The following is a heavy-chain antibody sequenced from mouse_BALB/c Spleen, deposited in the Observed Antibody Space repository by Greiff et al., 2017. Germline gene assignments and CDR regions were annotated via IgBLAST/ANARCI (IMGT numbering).Heavy chain of an antibody. Sequence: QVQLQQSGPELVKPGASVKISCKASGYAFSSSWMNWVKQRPGQGLEWIGRIYPGDGDTNYNGKFKGKATLTADKSSSTAYMQLSSLTSVDSAVYFCARLYGNYVGFAYGGQGTLVTVSA. V-gene: IGHV1-82*01. CDR1: GYAFSSSW. J-gene: IGHJ3*01. CDR2: IYPGDGDT. D-gene: IGHD2-10*02. CDR3: ARLYGNYVGFAY.